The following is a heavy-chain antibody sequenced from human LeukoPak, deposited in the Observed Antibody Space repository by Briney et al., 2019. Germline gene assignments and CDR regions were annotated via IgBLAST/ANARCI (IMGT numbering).Heavy chain of an antibody. J-gene: IGHJ4*02. D-gene: IGHD6-6*01. CDR3: ARRLDSIAETFDY. CDR2: IYFSGST. CDR1: GGSISSSSYY. Sequence: SETLSLTCTVSGGSISSSSYYWGWIRQPPGKGLEWIGSIYFSGSTYYNPSLKSRVTISVDTSKNQFSLKLRSVTAADTAVFYCARRLDSIAETFDYWGQGSLVTVSS. V-gene: IGHV4-39*01.